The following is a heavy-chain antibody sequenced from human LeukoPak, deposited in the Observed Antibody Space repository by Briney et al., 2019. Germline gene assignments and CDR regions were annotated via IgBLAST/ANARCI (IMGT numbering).Heavy chain of an antibody. D-gene: IGHD2-15*01. J-gene: IGHJ6*02. CDR1: GFTFSSYA. Sequence: GGSLRLSCAASGFTFSSYAMHWVRQAPGKGLEWVAVISYDGSNKYYADSVKGRFTISRDNAKNSLYLQMNSLRAEDTAVYYCARDPDIVAVWGQGTTVTVSS. CDR3: ARDPDIVAV. CDR2: ISYDGSNK. V-gene: IGHV3-30-3*01.